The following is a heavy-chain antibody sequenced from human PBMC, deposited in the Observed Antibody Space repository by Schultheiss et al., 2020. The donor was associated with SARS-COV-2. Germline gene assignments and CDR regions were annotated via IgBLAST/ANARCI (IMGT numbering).Heavy chain of an antibody. Sequence: GESLKISCAASGITFDDYAMHWVRQAPGKGLEWVSAIGTAGDTYYPGSVKGRFTISRENAKNSLYLQMNSLRAGDTAVYYCARGGDPSDSSGPPDGYYYYGMDVWGQGTTVTVSS. CDR3: ARGGDPSDSSGPPDGYYYYGMDV. J-gene: IGHJ6*02. D-gene: IGHD3-22*01. CDR2: IGTAGDT. V-gene: IGHV3-13*01. CDR1: GITFDDYA.